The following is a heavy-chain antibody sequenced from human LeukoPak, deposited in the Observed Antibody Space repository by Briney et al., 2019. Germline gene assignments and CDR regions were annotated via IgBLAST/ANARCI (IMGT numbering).Heavy chain of an antibody. Sequence: PGGSLRLSCAVSGFTFSRYWMSWVRQAPGKGLEWVAHIKQDGSEKYYVDSVRGRFTISGDNAKNSVYLQMNSLRAEDTAVYYCAELGITMIGGVWGKGTTVTISS. CDR3: AELGITMIGGV. CDR1: GFTFSRYW. V-gene: IGHV3-7*01. J-gene: IGHJ6*04. D-gene: IGHD3-10*02. CDR2: IKQDGSEK.